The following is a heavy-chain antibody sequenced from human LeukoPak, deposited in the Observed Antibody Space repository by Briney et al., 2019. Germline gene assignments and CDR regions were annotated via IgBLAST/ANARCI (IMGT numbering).Heavy chain of an antibody. CDR3: ARVSTGFGRTGTFDY. D-gene: IGHD3/OR15-3a*01. J-gene: IGHJ4*02. CDR2: INPSGGST. V-gene: IGHV1-46*01. CDR1: GYTFTSYY. Sequence: GASVKVSCKASGYTFTSYYMHWVRQAPGHGLEWMGIINPSGGSTSYAQKFQGRVTMTRDMSTSTVYMELSSLRSEDTAVYYCARVSTGFGRTGTFDYWGQGTLVTVSS.